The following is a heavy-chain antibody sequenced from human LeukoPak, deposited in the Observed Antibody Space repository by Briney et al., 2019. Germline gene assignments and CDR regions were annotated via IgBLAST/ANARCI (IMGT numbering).Heavy chain of an antibody. V-gene: IGHV1-18*01. J-gene: IGHJ4*02. CDR1: GYTFTNYG. Sequence: ASVKVSCKASGYTFTNYGISWVRQAPGQGLEWMGWISAYSGNTNYAQNLQGRVTMTTDTSTSTAYMELRSLRSDDTAVYYCARAPDDYDFWSGPFDYWGRGALVTVSS. CDR3: ARAPDDYDFWSGPFDY. D-gene: IGHD3-3*01. CDR2: ISAYSGNT.